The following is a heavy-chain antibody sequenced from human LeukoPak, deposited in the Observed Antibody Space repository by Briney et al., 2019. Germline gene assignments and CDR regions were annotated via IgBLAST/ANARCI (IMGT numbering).Heavy chain of an antibody. Sequence: PSETLSLTCTVSGGSISSSSCYWGWIRQPPGKGLEWIGSIYYSGITCYNPSLKSRLTISVDTSKNQFSLSLYSVTAADTAVYYCARLSVSTGWDLDYWGQGTLVTVSS. CDR2: IYYSGIT. D-gene: IGHD6-19*01. CDR3: ARLSVSTGWDLDY. J-gene: IGHJ4*02. V-gene: IGHV4-39*01. CDR1: GGSISSSSCY.